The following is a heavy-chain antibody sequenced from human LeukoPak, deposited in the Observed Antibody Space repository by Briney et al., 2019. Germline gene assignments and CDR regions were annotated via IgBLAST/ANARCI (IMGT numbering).Heavy chain of an antibody. CDR1: GGSISSYS. D-gene: IGHD2-2*02. CDR2: IYTSGST. CDR3: ARNYCTSTSCYNAFDI. V-gene: IGHV4-4*07. J-gene: IGHJ3*02. Sequence: SETLSLTCTVSGGSISSYSWNWVRQPAGKGLERIGHIYTSGSTNFNPSPKSRVTMSVDTSKNQFSLKLSSVTAADTAVYYCARNYCTSTSCYNAFDIWGQGTMVTVSS.